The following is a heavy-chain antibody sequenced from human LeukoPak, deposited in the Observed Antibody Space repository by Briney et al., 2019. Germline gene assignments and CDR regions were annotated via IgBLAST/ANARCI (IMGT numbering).Heavy chain of an antibody. Sequence: GGSLKLSCTGAGFTFGEYAMSWGRQAPGKGREGVGFIRSKGYGETTEYAASVKGRFTISRDDSNNIAYLQMNSLKTEDTASYYCTRGPIELWIHNGTDVWGQGTTVTVSS. CDR1: GFTFGEYA. J-gene: IGHJ6*02. D-gene: IGHD5-18*01. CDR3: TRGPIELWIHNGTDV. V-gene: IGHV3-49*04. CDR2: IRSKGYGETT.